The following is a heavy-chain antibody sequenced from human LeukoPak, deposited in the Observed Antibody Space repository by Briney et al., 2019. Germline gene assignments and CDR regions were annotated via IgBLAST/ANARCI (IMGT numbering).Heavy chain of an antibody. CDR3: ARGPSRDGYNYLEGYYYGMDV. J-gene: IGHJ6*02. Sequence: SETLSLTCTVSGGSISSYYWSWIRQPPGKGLEWIGYIYYSGSTNYNPSLKSRVTISVDTSKNQFSLKLSSVTAADTAVYYCARGPSRDGYNYLEGYYYGMDVWGQGTTVNVSS. V-gene: IGHV4-59*01. D-gene: IGHD5-24*01. CDR2: IYYSGST. CDR1: GGSISSYY.